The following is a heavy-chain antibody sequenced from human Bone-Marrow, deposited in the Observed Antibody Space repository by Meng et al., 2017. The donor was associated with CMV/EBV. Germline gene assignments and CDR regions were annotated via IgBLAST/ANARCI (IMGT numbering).Heavy chain of an antibody. CDR2: INPNSGDT. CDR3: AREAGSGNCSGVTCYSGDGFDP. J-gene: IGHJ5*02. V-gene: IGHV1-2*02. Sequence: YYMHWVRQAPGQGLEWMGWINPNSGDTNYAQSFQGRVTMTRDTSISIAYMELSRLRSVDTAVYYCAREAGSGNCSGVTCYSGDGFDPWGQGTLVTVSS. D-gene: IGHD2-15*01. CDR1: YY.